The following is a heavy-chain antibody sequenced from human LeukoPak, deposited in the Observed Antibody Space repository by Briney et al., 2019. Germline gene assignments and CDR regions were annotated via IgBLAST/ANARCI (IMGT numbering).Heavy chain of an antibody. CDR2: ISGSGGST. CDR3: ARVNSSGWYDY. D-gene: IGHD6-19*01. CDR1: GFTFSSYG. V-gene: IGHV3-23*01. Sequence: GGSLRLSCAASGFTFSSYGMSWVRQAPGKGLEWVSAISGSGGSTYYADSVKGRFTISRDNSKNTLYLQMNSLRAEDTAVYYCARVNSSGWYDYWGQGTLVTVSS. J-gene: IGHJ4*02.